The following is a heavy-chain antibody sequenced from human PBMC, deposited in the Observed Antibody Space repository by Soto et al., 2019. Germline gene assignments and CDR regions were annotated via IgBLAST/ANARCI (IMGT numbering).Heavy chain of an antibody. J-gene: IGHJ6*03. Sequence: EVQLLESGGGLVQPGGSLRLSCAASGFTFSSYAMRWVRQTPGKGLEWVSAISGGGVTIYYADSVKGRFTISRDNSKSTLYLQMNSLRAEDTAVYYCARGPNEHFSYMDVWGKGATVTVSS. CDR1: GFTFSSYA. CDR3: ARGPNEHFSYMDV. D-gene: IGHD1-1*01. V-gene: IGHV3-23*01. CDR2: ISGGGVTI.